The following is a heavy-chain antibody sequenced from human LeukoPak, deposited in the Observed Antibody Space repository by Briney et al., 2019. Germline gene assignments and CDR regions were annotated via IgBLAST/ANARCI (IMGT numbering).Heavy chain of an antibody. V-gene: IGHV3-53*01. CDR3: GRDIQLSY. D-gene: IGHD1-1*01. CDR1: GVTVRSNY. Sequence: GGSLRLSCAASGVTVRSNYMNWVRQAPGKGLEWVALIFSGNSTYYADSVKGRFTISRDNSNTTLYLQMGSLRAGDTAVYFCGRDIQLSYLGQGTLVTVSS. CDR2: IFSGNST. J-gene: IGHJ4*02.